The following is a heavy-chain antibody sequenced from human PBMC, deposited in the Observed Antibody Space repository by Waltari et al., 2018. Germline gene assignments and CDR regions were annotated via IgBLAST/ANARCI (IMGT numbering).Heavy chain of an antibody. J-gene: IGHJ5*02. D-gene: IGHD3-10*01. Sequence: EVQLLESGGGLVQPGGSLRLSCAASGFPFSLYAMRWVRQAPGKGLEWVSVIYSGGSTYYADSVKGRFTISRDNSKNTLYLEMNSLRVEDTAVYYCAPPPREFDVGSWGQGTLVTVSS. V-gene: IGHV3-23*03. CDR2: IYSGGST. CDR3: APPPREFDVGS. CDR1: GFPFSLYA.